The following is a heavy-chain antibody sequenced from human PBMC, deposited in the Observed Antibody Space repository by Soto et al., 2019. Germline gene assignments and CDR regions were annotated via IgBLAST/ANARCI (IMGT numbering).Heavy chain of an antibody. V-gene: IGHV1-18*04. CDR2: ISAYNGNT. D-gene: IGHD2-2*01. CDR1: GYTFTSYG. CDR3: ARSIVVVPASTPDFCYFYYGMDV. Sequence: ASVKVSCKASGYTFTSYGISWVRQAPGQGLEWMGWISAYNGNTNYAQKLQGRVTMTTDTSTSTAYMELRSLRSDDTAVYYCARSIVVVPASTPDFCYFYYGMDVWGQGTTVTVSS. J-gene: IGHJ6*02.